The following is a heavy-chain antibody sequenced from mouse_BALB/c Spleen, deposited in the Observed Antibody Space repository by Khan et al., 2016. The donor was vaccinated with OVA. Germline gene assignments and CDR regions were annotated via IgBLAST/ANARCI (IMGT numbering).Heavy chain of an antibody. V-gene: IGHV2-6-1*01. CDR2: IWSDGRT. CDR1: GFSLPSYG. D-gene: IGHD2-1*01. J-gene: IGHJ1*01. CDR3: AKQVYPGYFDV. Sequence: QVQLKQSGPGPVAPSQSLSITCTISGFSLPSYGVHWVRQPAGKGLEWLVVIWSDGRTTSNSALKSRLSISKDTSKSHDFLKVNQLQNHETANYYCAKQVYPGYFDVWGAGTTVTVSS.